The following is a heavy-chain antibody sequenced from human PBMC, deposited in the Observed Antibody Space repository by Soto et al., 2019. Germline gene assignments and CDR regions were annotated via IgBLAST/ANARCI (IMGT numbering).Heavy chain of an antibody. Sequence: VASVKVSCKASGGTFSSYAISWVRQAPGQGLEWMGGIIPIFGTANYAQKFQGRVTITADESTSTAYMELSSLRSEDTAVYYCASSGISSSSPLASFDYWGQGTLVTVSS. CDR3: ASSGISSSSPLASFDY. D-gene: IGHD6-6*01. CDR2: IIPIFGTA. CDR1: GGTFSSYA. J-gene: IGHJ4*02. V-gene: IGHV1-69*13.